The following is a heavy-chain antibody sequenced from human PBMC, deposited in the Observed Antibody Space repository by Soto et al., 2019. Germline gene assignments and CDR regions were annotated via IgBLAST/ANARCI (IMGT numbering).Heavy chain of an antibody. D-gene: IGHD3-16*01. CDR1: GFIVSDYD. V-gene: IGHV3-11*01. CDR3: ARNGGTFDP. J-gene: IGHJ5*02. Sequence: QVQLVESGGGLVKPGGSLRLSCAASGFIVSDYDMTWIRQSQGRGLEWISYITATAADTSYADSVKGRFTISRDNTRNSVSLYMNNLRAEDTAVYYCARNGGTFDPWGQGTLVTVS. CDR2: ITATAADT.